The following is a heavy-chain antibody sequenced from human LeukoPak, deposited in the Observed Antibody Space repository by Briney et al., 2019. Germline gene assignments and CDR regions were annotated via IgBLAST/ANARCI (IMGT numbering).Heavy chain of an antibody. D-gene: IGHD3-10*01. CDR1: GFTFDDYA. CDR3: AKEYYGSGACDY. J-gene: IGHJ4*02. V-gene: IGHV3-9*01. CDR2: ISWNSGSI. Sequence: SGRSLRLSCAASGFTFDDYAMHWVRQAPGKGLEWVSGISWNSGSIGYADSVKGRFTISRDNAKNSLYLQMNSLRAEDTALYYCAKEYYGSGACDYWGQGTLVTVSS.